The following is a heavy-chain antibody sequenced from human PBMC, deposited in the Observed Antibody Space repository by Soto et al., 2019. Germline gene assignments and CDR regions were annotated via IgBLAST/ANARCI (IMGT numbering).Heavy chain of an antibody. Sequence: GGSLRLSCAASGFTFSSYSRNWIRQAPGKGLEWVSYISSSGSTIYYADSVKGRFTISRDNAKNSLYLQMNSLRAEDTAVYYCARDLAEMATNTFDYWGQGTLVTVSS. V-gene: IGHV3-48*04. CDR2: ISSSGSTI. J-gene: IGHJ4*02. CDR1: GFTFSSYS. CDR3: ARDLAEMATNTFDY. D-gene: IGHD5-12*01.